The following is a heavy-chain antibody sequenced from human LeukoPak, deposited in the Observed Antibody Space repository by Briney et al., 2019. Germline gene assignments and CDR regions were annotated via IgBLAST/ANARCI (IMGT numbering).Heavy chain of an antibody. J-gene: IGHJ4*02. D-gene: IGHD3-10*01. CDR1: GFTFSSYA. Sequence: GGSLRLSCAASGFTFSSYAMGWVRQAPGKGLEWVSAISGSGGSTYYADSVKGRFTISRDNSKNTLYLQMNSLRAEDTAVYYCAKVRGSYVPPYYFDYWGQGTLVTVSS. CDR3: AKVRGSYVPPYYFDY. CDR2: ISGSGGST. V-gene: IGHV3-23*01.